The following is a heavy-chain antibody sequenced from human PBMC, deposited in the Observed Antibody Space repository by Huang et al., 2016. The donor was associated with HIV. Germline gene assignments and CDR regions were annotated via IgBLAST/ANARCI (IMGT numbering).Heavy chain of an antibody. CDR1: GFTFSCYA. V-gene: IGHV3-23*01. CDR3: AKQSSGWYVSADAFDI. J-gene: IGHJ3*02. Sequence: EVQLLESGGGLVQPGGSLRLSCAAWGFTFSCYAMSWVRPGQGKGREWVSAIGGSGGSTYYADSGKGRFTISRDNSKNTLYLQMNSLRAEDTAVYYCAKQSSGWYVSADAFDIWGQGTMVTVSS. D-gene: IGHD6-19*01. CDR2: IGGSGGST.